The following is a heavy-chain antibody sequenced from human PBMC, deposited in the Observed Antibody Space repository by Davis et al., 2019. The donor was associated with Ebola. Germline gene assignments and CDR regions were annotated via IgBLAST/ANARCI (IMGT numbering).Heavy chain of an antibody. Sequence: GESLKISCAASGFTLMSYEMDWVRQAPGKGLEWVSCISNRGTIKYYADSVKGRFTMSSDNAKNSLYLQMNSLRAEDTAVYYCARRRDNDGFDIWGQGTMVTVSS. CDR1: GFTLMSYE. CDR2: ISNRGTIK. J-gene: IGHJ3*02. V-gene: IGHV3-48*03. D-gene: IGHD2-21*01. CDR3: ARRRDNDGFDI.